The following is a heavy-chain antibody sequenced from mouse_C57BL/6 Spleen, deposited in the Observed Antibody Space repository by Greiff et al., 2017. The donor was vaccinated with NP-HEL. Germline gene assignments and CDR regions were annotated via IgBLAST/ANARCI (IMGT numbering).Heavy chain of an antibody. CDR3: ARGGYGY. V-gene: IGHV1-81*01. Sequence: VKVVESGAELARPGASVKLSCKASGYTFTSYGISWVKQRTGQGLEWIGEIYPRSGNTYYNEKFKGKATLTADKSSSTAYMELRSLTSEDSAVYFCARGGYGYWGQGTTLTVSS. CDR2: IYPRSGNT. D-gene: IGHD1-1*01. J-gene: IGHJ2*01. CDR1: GYTFTSYG.